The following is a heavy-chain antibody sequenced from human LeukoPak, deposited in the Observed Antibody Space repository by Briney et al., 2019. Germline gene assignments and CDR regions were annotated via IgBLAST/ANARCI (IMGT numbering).Heavy chain of an antibody. J-gene: IGHJ6*03. V-gene: IGHV4-39*01. CDR3: ASRRGYCSSTSCSRPLYYYYYMDV. Sequence: SETLSLTCTVSGGSISSSSYYWGWIRQPPGKGLEWIGSIYYSGSTYYNPSLKSRVTISVDTSKNQFSLKLSSVTAADTAVYYCASRRGYCSSTSCSRPLYYYYYMDVWGKGTTVTVSS. CDR2: IYYSGST. CDR1: GGSISSSSYY. D-gene: IGHD2-2*01.